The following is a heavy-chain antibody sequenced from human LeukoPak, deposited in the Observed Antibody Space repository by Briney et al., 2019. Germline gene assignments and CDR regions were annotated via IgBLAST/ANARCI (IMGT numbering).Heavy chain of an antibody. D-gene: IGHD4-17*01. CDR3: ARVPHFGDYGWFDP. CDR2: INHSGRT. J-gene: IGHJ5*02. Sequence: SETLSLTCAVYGGSFSGYYWNWIRQPPGKGLEWIGEINHSGRTNYNPSPKSRVTISIDTSKNQFSLKLSSVTAADTAVYYCARVPHFGDYGWFDPWGQGTLVTVSS. V-gene: IGHV4-34*01. CDR1: GGSFSGYY.